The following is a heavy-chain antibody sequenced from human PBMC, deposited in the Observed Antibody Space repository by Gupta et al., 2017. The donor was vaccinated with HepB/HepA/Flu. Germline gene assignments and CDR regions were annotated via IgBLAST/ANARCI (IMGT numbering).Heavy chain of an antibody. CDR2: IYYSGST. CDR3: ARQGDPDVLRFLEWLSFDY. D-gene: IGHD3-3*01. V-gene: IGHV4-39*01. Sequence: QLQLQESGPGLVKPSETLSLTCTVSGGSISSSSYYWGWIRQPPGKGLEWIGSIYYSGSTYYNPSLKSRVTISVDTSKNQFSLKLSSVTAADTAVYYCARQGDPDVLRFLEWLSFDYWGQGTLVTVSS. CDR1: GGSISSSSYY. J-gene: IGHJ4*02.